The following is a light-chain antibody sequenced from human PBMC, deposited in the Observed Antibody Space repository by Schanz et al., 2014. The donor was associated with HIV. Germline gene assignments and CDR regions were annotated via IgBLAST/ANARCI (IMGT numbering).Light chain of an antibody. CDR2: DVS. CDR1: SSDIGAYNY. CDR3: SSFAGSNIPWV. Sequence: QSALTQPASVSGSPGQSITISCTGTSSDIGAYNYVSWYQQHPGKAPKLMIYDVSNRPSGVSNRFSGSKSGNTASLTVSGLQPEDEADYYCSSFAGSNIPWVFGGGTKVTVL. V-gene: IGLV2-14*03. J-gene: IGLJ3*02.